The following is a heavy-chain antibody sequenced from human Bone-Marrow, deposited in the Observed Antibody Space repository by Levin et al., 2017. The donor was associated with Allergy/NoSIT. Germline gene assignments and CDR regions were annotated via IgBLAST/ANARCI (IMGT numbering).Heavy chain of an antibody. D-gene: IGHD4-17*01. Sequence: ASVKVSCKASGGGFSNYAISWVRQAPGQGLEWMGGLIPMFETPNVVHKFAGRLTIMADESSSTVYMELHSLRLEDTAVYYCARGDRFGDYGAPDYWGQGTLVTVSS. CDR3: ARGDRFGDYGAPDY. CDR1: GGGFSNYA. V-gene: IGHV1-69*13. J-gene: IGHJ4*02. CDR2: LIPMFETP.